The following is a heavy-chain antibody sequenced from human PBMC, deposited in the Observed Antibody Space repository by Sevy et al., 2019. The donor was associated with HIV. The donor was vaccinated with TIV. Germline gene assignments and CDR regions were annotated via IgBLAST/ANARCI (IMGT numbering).Heavy chain of an antibody. J-gene: IGHJ5*02. CDR2: LDPGNGEI. V-gene: IGHV1-24*01. CDR3: ATVGLGYYSGSSYYQGDWFDP. D-gene: IGHD2-15*01. CDR1: GYSLSKLS. Sequence: ASVKVSCKVFGYSLSKLSMHWVRQAPGKGLEWMGSLDPGNGEITYAQTLQGRVTMTEDTSTDTAYIELSGLTSEDTATYYCATVGLGYYSGSSYYQGDWFDPWGQGTLVTVSS.